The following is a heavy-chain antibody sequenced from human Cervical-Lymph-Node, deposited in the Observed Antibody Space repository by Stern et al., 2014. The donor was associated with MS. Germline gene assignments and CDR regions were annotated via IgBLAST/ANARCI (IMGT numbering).Heavy chain of an antibody. J-gene: IGHJ4*02. D-gene: IGHD3-16*01. Sequence: QVQLQESGPGLAKPSQTLSLTCTVSGDSISSTGYYWSWIRQHPGQGLEWIGYIHYRGTTYYNPSLKSRATISVDTSKNQFSLKLTSVTAADTALYCCARSDRLWGSFDYWGQGSLVTVSS. V-gene: IGHV4-31*03. CDR3: ARSDRLWGSFDY. CDR1: GDSISSTGYY. CDR2: IHYRGTT.